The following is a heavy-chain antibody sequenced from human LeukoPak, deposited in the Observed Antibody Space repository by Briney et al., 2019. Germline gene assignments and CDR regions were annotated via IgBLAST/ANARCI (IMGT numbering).Heavy chain of an antibody. V-gene: IGHV4-31*03. Sequence: PSQTLSLTCTVSGGSISSGSYYWGWIRQPPGKGLVWIGYIYDSGSTYYNPSLRSRITMSADTSKNKFSLKLSSVTAADTAVYYCARDRGPYYYYGMDVWGQGTTVTVSS. J-gene: IGHJ6*02. CDR1: GGSISSGSYY. CDR2: IYDSGST. D-gene: IGHD3-10*01. CDR3: ARDRGPYYYYGMDV.